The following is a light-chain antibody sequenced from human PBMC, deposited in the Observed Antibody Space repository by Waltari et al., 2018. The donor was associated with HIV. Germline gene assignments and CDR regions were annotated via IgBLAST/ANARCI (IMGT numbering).Light chain of an antibody. V-gene: IGKV1-6*01. Sequence: AIQMTQSTSSLSAAVGDRVTITCLASQGVRNDLGWYQQKSGKAPKLLIYAASALHSGVPSRFSGSGSGTDFTLTISSVQPEDFATYYCLQDYNAPYTVGQGTKLDIK. J-gene: IGKJ2*01. CDR3: LQDYNAPYT. CDR1: QGVRND. CDR2: AAS.